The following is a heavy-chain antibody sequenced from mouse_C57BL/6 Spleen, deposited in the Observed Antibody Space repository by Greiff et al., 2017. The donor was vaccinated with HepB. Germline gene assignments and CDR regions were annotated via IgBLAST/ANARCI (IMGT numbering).Heavy chain of an antibody. V-gene: IGHV1-52*01. J-gene: IGHJ2*01. CDR2: IDPSDSET. CDR3: ARGFHYYGSFYYFDY. CDR1: GYTFTSYW. D-gene: IGHD1-1*01. Sequence: VQLQQPGAELVRPGSSVKLSCKASGYTFTSYWMHWVKQRPIQGLEWIGNIDPSDSETHYNQKFKDKATLTVDKSSSTAYMQLSSLTSEDSAVYYCARGFHYYGSFYYFDYWGQGTTLTVSS.